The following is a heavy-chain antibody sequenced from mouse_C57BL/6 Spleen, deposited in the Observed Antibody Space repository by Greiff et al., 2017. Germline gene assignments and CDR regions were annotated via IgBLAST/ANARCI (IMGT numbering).Heavy chain of an antibody. D-gene: IGHD4-1*01. V-gene: IGHV1-69*01. J-gene: IGHJ2*01. CDR1: GYTFTSYW. Sequence: QVQLQQPGAELVMPGASVKLSCKASGYTFTSYWMHWVKQRPGQGLEWIGEIDPSDSYTNYNQKFKGKSTLTVDKSSSTAYMQLSSLTSEDSAVYYCAILGRVDFDYWGKGTTLTVSS. CDR2: IDPSDSYT. CDR3: AILGRVDFDY.